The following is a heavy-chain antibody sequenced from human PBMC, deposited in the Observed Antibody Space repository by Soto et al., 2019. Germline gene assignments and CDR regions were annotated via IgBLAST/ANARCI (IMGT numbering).Heavy chain of an antibody. CDR1: GGSISSHY. V-gene: IGHV4-59*11. CDR2: IYYSGST. Sequence: SETLSLTCTVSGGSISSHYWSWIRQPPGKGLEWIGYIYYSGSTNYNPSLKSRVTISVDTSKNQFSLKLSSVTAADTAVYYCARGGRLLAVIDYYYYCMDVWGQGTTVTVSS. J-gene: IGHJ6*02. CDR3: ARGGRLLAVIDYYYYCMDV. D-gene: IGHD3-16*02.